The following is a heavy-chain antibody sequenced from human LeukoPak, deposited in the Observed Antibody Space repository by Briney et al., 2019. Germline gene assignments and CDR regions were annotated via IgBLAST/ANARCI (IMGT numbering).Heavy chain of an antibody. D-gene: IGHD4-11*01. CDR1: GFTFSGSA. CDR2: IRSKANSYAT. J-gene: IGHJ6*03. Sequence: PGGSLRLSCAASGFTFSGSAMHWVRQASGKGLEWVGRIRSKANSYATAYAASVKGRFTISRDDSKNTAYLQMNSLKTEDTAAYYCTRHAVTTVRYYYYYYMDVWGKGTTVTVSS. V-gene: IGHV3-73*01. CDR3: TRHAVTTVRYYYYYYMDV.